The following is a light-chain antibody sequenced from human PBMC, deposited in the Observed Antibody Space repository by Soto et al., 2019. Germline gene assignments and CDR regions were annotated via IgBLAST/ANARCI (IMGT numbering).Light chain of an antibody. CDR2: KAS. Sequence: DIQMTQSPSTLSATVGDRVTITCRASQSISSWLAWYQQKPGKAPKLLIYKASGLESGVPSRFSGSGSGTEFTLTISSLQPDDFATYYCQHYNNYPLTFGGGTKVDIK. V-gene: IGKV1-5*03. CDR3: QHYNNYPLT. J-gene: IGKJ4*01. CDR1: QSISSW.